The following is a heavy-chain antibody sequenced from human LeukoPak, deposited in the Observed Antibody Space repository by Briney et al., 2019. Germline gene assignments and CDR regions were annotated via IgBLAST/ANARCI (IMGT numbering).Heavy chain of an antibody. J-gene: IGHJ5*02. CDR3: ARAESSGWYWFDP. CDR1: GGSISSYY. D-gene: IGHD6-19*01. CDR2: IYYSGST. V-gene: IGHV4-59*01. Sequence: SETLSLTCTVSGGSISSYYWSWIRQPPGKGLEWIRYIYYSGSTNYNPSLKSRVTISVDTSKNQFSLKLSSVTAADTAVYYCARAESSGWYWFDPWGQGTLVTVSS.